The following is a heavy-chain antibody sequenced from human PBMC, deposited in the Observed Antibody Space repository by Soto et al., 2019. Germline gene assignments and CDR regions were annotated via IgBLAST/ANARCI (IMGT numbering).Heavy chain of an antibody. CDR2: IYYSGST. Sequence: SETLSLTCTVSGGSISSGGYYWSWIRQHPGKGLEWIGYIYYSGSTYYNPSLKSRVTISVDTSKNQFSLKLSSVTAADTAVYYCARDSRIAAAGMVYWGQGTLVTVSS. CDR3: ARDSRIAAAGMVY. CDR1: GGSISSGGYY. D-gene: IGHD6-13*01. V-gene: IGHV4-31*03. J-gene: IGHJ4*02.